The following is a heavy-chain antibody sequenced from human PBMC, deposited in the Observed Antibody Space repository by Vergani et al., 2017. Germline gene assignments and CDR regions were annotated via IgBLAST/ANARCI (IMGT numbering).Heavy chain of an antibody. CDR2: IDWDDDK. CDR3: ARGSYGAFDI. D-gene: IGHD3-16*01. J-gene: IGHJ3*02. V-gene: IGHV2-70*20. Sequence: QVTLRESGPPLVKPTQTLTLTCTFSGFSLSTSGMCVSWVRQPPGQALEWLALIDWDDDKYYSTFLKTRLTNSKDTSKNQVVLTMSNMYPVDTATYDCARGSYGAFDIWGQGTMVTVSS. CDR1: GFSLSTSGMC.